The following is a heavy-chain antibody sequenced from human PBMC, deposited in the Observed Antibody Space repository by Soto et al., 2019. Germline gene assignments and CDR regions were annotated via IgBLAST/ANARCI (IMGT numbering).Heavy chain of an antibody. V-gene: IGHV3-23*01. CDR3: TRGNYYDSSVIGKVDY. J-gene: IGHJ4*02. CDR1: GFTFSSYA. CDR2: IGGSDGST. D-gene: IGHD3-22*01. Sequence: GGSLRLSCAASGFTFSSYAMSWVRQAPGKGLEWVSAIGGSDGSTYYADSVKGRFTISRDNSKNTLYLQMNSLRAEDTAVYYCTRGNYYDSSVIGKVDYWGQGTLVTVSS.